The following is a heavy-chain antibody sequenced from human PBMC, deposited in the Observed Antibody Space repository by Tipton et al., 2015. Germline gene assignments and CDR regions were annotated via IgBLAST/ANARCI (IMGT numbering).Heavy chain of an antibody. CDR1: GGSISVSSVY. CDR2: YYYTGAT. D-gene: IGHD6-13*01. Sequence: TLSLTCTVSGGSISVSSVYWGWIRQSPGKGLEWIGSYYYTGATYYNPSLKSRVTISVDTSKNQFSLKLSSVTAADTAVYYCARQIAVAARDWFDPWGQGTLVTVSS. CDR3: ARQIAVAARDWFDP. V-gene: IGHV4-39*01. J-gene: IGHJ5*02.